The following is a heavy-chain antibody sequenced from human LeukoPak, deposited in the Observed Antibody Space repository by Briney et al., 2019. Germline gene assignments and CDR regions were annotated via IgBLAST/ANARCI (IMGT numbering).Heavy chain of an antibody. Sequence: PGGSLRLSCAASGFTFSSYWMHWVRQAPGKGLVWVSVIYSGGSTYYADSVKGRFTISRHNSKNTLYLQMNSLRAEDTAVYYCARDIVSIAVASYGMDVWGQGTTVTVSS. CDR3: ARDIVSIAVASYGMDV. J-gene: IGHJ6*02. V-gene: IGHV3-53*04. CDR1: GFTFSSYW. D-gene: IGHD6-19*01. CDR2: IYSGGST.